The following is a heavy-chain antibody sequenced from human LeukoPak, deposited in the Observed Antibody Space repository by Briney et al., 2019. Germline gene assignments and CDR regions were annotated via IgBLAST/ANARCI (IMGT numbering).Heavy chain of an antibody. Sequence: SETLSLTCTVSGGSTSSYYWSWIRQPPGKGLEWIGYIYYSGSTNYNPSLKSRVTISVDTSKNQFSLKLSSVTAADTAVYYCARDGFWGHAFDIWGQGTMVTVSS. V-gene: IGHV4-59*01. D-gene: IGHD7-27*01. J-gene: IGHJ3*02. CDR1: GGSTSSYY. CDR2: IYYSGST. CDR3: ARDGFWGHAFDI.